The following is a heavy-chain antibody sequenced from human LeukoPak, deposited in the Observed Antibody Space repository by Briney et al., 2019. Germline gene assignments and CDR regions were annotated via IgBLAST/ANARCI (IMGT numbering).Heavy chain of an antibody. CDR1: GFTFSSYA. Sequence: GGSLRLSCAASGFTFSSYAMSWVRQAPGKGLEWVSAISGSGGSTYYAGSVKGRFTISRDNSKNTLYLQMNSLRAEDTAVYYCAKDGTQLWPRGWFDPWGQGTLVTVSS. CDR3: AKDGTQLWPRGWFDP. J-gene: IGHJ5*02. D-gene: IGHD5-18*01. CDR2: ISGSGGST. V-gene: IGHV3-23*01.